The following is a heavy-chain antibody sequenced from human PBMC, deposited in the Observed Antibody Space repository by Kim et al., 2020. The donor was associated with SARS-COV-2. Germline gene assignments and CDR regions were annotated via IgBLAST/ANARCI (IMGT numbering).Heavy chain of an antibody. V-gene: IGHV3-23*01. J-gene: IGHJ4*02. CDR1: GFTFSSYA. Sequence: GGSLRLSCAASGFTFSSYAMSWVRQAPGKGLEWVSAISGSGGSTYYADSVKGRFTISRDNSKNTLYLQMNSLRAGDTAVYYCAKDRRPSIAVAGSTGVYWGQGTLVTVSS. D-gene: IGHD6-19*01. CDR3: AKDRRPSIAVAGSTGVY. CDR2: ISGSGGST.